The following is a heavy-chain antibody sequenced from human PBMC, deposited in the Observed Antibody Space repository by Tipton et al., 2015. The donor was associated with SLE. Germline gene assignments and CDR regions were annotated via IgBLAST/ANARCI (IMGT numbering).Heavy chain of an antibody. CDR1: GGSISSSSYY. CDR2: IYYGGST. V-gene: IGHV4-39*07. D-gene: IGHD5-12*01. Sequence: TLSLTCTVSGGSISSSSYYWGWIRQPPGKGLEWIGSIYYGGSTYYKPSLKSRLTISVDTSKNQFSLKLSSVTAADTAVYFCARGGVGGYDYFDYWGQGTLVTVSS. J-gene: IGHJ4*02. CDR3: ARGGVGGYDYFDY.